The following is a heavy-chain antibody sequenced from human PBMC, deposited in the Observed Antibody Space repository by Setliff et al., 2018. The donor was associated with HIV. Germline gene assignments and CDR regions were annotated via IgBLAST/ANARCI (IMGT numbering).Heavy chain of an antibody. CDR1: GGSFSGYY. CDR2: INHSGST. J-gene: IGHJ6*03. D-gene: IGHD3-10*01. CDR3: ARHGRELDRFGDPFLQNYYMDA. Sequence: PSETLFLTCAVYGGSFSGYYGSWIRQPPGKGLEWIGEINHSGSTNYNPSLKSRGTIFVDTSKNQFSRKLTSVTAADTAVYFCARHGRELDRFGDPFLQNYYMDAWGKGTTVTVSS. V-gene: IGHV4-34*01.